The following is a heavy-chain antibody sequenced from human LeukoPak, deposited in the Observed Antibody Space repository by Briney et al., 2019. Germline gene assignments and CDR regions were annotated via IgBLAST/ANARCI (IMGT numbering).Heavy chain of an antibody. D-gene: IGHD2-2*02. Sequence: GASVKVSCKASGYTFTNYAFSWVRQAPGQGLEWMGWISAYNGDTNYAQKLQGRVTMTTDTSTSTAYMELRSLRSDDTAVYYCARLGGYCSSTSCYTYWTEGRRHWFDPWGQGTLVTVSS. CDR3: ARLGGYCSSTSCYTYWTEGRRHWFDP. V-gene: IGHV1-18*01. CDR1: GYTFTNYA. CDR2: ISAYNGDT. J-gene: IGHJ5*02.